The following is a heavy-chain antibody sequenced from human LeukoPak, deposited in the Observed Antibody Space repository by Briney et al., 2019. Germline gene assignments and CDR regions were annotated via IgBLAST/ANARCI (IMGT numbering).Heavy chain of an antibody. CDR1: GDSISSGDFS. CDR2: IYHSGTT. J-gene: IGHJ4*02. V-gene: IGHV4-30-2*01. D-gene: IGHD5-24*01. Sequence: SQTLSLTCAVSGDSISSGDFSWSWIRQPPGKGLQWIGYIYHSGTTYYNPSLKSRVTILVDRSKNLFSLRLSSVTAADTAVYYCARQMAGWLQLQRRTIPYYFDYWGQGTLVTVSS. CDR3: ARQMAGWLQLQRRTIPYYFDY.